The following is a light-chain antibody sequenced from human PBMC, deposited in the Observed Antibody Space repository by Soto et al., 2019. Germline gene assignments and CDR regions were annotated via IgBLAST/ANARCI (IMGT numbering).Light chain of an antibody. V-gene: IGKV1-39*01. Sequence: DIQMTQSPSSLSASVGDRVTITCRASQTISAYLNWYQQRPGKAPKLLIYAASTLQSGVPARFSGSGSGTDFTLSISSLQPEDFATYYCLQSYSTPYTFGQGTKLEMK. J-gene: IGKJ2*01. CDR2: AAS. CDR3: LQSYSTPYT. CDR1: QTISAY.